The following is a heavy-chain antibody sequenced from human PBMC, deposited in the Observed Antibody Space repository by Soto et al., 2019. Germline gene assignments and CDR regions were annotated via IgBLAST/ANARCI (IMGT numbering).Heavy chain of an antibody. Sequence: GGSLRLSCAASGFTFSSYSMNWVRQAPGKGLEWVSSISSSSSYIYYADSVKGRFTISRDNAKNSLYLQMNSLRAEDTAVYYCARTALGTTVTTTLGEATSREPDYWGQGTLVTVSS. CDR1: GFTFSSYS. CDR3: ARTALGTTVTTTLGEATSREPDY. CDR2: ISSSSSYI. J-gene: IGHJ4*02. V-gene: IGHV3-21*01. D-gene: IGHD4-17*01.